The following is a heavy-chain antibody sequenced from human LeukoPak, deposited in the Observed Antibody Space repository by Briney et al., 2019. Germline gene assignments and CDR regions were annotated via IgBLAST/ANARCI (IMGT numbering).Heavy chain of an antibody. CDR2: IYISGST. Sequence: SETLSLTCTVSGGSISGYYWSWIRQPAGQGLEWIGRIYISGSTNYNPSLKSRVTISLDKSKNQFSLRLTSVTAADTAVYYCVRDPNYGDLLDYWGQGTLVTVSS. J-gene: IGHJ4*02. CDR1: GGSISGYY. CDR3: VRDPNYGDLLDY. V-gene: IGHV4-4*07. D-gene: IGHD4-17*01.